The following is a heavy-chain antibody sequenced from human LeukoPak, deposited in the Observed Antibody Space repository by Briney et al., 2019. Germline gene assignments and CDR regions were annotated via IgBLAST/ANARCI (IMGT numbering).Heavy chain of an antibody. D-gene: IGHD5-18*01. V-gene: IGHV1-69*13. J-gene: IGHJ6*02. CDR1: GGTFSSYA. Sequence: SVKVSCKASGGTFSSYAISWVRQAPGQGLEWMGGIIPIFGTANYAQKFQGRVTITADESTSTAYMELSSLRSEDTAVYYRARDLGRGYSYGGNYYYYGMDVWGQGTTVTVSS. CDR3: ARDLGRGYSYGGNYYYYGMDV. CDR2: IIPIFGTA.